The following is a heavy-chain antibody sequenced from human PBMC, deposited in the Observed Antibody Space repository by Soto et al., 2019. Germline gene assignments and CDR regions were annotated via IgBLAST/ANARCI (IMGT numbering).Heavy chain of an antibody. J-gene: IGHJ4*02. V-gene: IGHV3-33*01. Sequence: GGSLRLSCAASGFTFSSYGMHWVRQAPGKGLEWVAVIWYDGSNKYYADSVKGRFTISRDNSKNTLYLQMNSLRVEGTAVYYCARGQLVLSGYFDYWGQGTLVTVSS. D-gene: IGHD6-6*01. CDR3: ARGQLVLSGYFDY. CDR1: GFTFSSYG. CDR2: IWYDGSNK.